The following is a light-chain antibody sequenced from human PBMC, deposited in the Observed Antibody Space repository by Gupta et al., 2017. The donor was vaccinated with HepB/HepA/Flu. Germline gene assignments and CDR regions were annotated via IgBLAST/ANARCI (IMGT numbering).Light chain of an antibody. CDR3: MQALQIPWT. CDR1: QSLLYSNGYNY. Sequence: DTVMLHSLPHLPVPPGEPASISCRSNQSLLYSNGYNYLDWYLQKPGQSPQVLIYLGSNRASGVPDRFSGSGSVTDFTLKISRVEAEDVGVYYCMQALQIPWTFGQGTRVEIK. V-gene: IGKV2-28*01. CDR2: LGS. J-gene: IGKJ1*01.